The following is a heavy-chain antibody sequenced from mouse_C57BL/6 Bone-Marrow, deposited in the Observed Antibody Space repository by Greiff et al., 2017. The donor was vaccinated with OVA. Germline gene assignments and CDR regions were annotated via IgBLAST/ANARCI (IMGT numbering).Heavy chain of an antibody. CDR3: ARLGYYYGSCLFAY. D-gene: IGHD1-1*01. V-gene: IGHV5-12*01. Sequence: EVKLVESGGGLVQPGGSLKLSCAASGFTFSDYYMYWVRQTPEKRLEWVAYISNGGGSTCYPDTVKGRFTISRDNAKNTLYLQMSRLKSEDTAMYYCARLGYYYGSCLFAYWGQGTLVTVSA. J-gene: IGHJ3*01. CDR2: ISNGGGST. CDR1: GFTFSDYY.